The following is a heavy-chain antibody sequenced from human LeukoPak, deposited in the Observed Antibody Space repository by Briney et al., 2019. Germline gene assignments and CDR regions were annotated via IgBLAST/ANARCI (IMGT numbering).Heavy chain of an antibody. Sequence: PSETLSLTCTVSGGSISSSSYYWGWIRQPPGKGLEWIGSIYYSGSTYYNPSLKSRVTISVDTSKNQFSLKLSSVTAADTAVYYCARGREGMVRGVTNFDYWGQGTLVTVSS. CDR2: IYYSGST. V-gene: IGHV4-39*01. D-gene: IGHD3-10*01. CDR3: ARGREGMVRGVTNFDY. J-gene: IGHJ4*02. CDR1: GGSISSSSYY.